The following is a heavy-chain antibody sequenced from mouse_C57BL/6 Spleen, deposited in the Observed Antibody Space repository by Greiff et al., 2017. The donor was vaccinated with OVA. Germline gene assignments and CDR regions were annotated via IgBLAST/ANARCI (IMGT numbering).Heavy chain of an antibody. CDR2: IYPGDGDT. Sequence: VQLQQSGPELVKPGASVKISCKASGYAFSSSWMNWVKQRPGKGLEWIGRIYPGDGDTNYNGKFKGKATLTADKSSSTAYMQLSSLTSEDSAVYFCARDRTGTGAMDYWGQGTSVTVSS. CDR3: ARDRTGTGAMDY. J-gene: IGHJ4*01. D-gene: IGHD4-1*01. V-gene: IGHV1-82*01. CDR1: GYAFSSSW.